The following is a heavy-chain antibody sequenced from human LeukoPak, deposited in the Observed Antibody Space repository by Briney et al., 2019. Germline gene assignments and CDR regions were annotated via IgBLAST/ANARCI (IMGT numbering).Heavy chain of an antibody. CDR1: GGSISSSSYY. CDR3: ARRIAVAGTPFYY. CDR2: IYYSGST. D-gene: IGHD6-19*01. V-gene: IGHV4-39*07. Sequence: SETLSLTCTVSGGSISSSSYYWGWIRQPPGKGLEWIGSIYYSGSTYYNPSLKSRVTISVDTSKNQFSLKLSSVTAADTAVYYCARRIAVAGTPFYYWGQGTLVTVSS. J-gene: IGHJ4*02.